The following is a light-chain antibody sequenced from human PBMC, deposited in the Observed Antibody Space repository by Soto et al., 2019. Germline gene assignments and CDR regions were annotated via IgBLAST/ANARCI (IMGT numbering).Light chain of an antibody. V-gene: IGKV3-15*01. CDR1: QSVSSN. Sequence: EIVMTHSPATLSVSPGERATLSCRASQSVSSNLAWYQQKPGQAPRLLIYGASTRATGIPARFSGSGSGTEFTLTISSLQSEDFAVYYCQQYNNWPRTTFGQGTRLEIK. CDR2: GAS. J-gene: IGKJ5*01. CDR3: QQYNNWPRTT.